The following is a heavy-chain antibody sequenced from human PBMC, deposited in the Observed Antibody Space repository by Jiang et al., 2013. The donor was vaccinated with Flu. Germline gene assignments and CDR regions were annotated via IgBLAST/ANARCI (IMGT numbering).Heavy chain of an antibody. V-gene: IGHV4-38-2*01. Sequence: SGSGLVKPSETLSLTCVVSGYSISSGYYWGWIRQPPGKGLEWIGNIFHSGSTYYNPSLKSRVTISVDTSKNQLSLKLSSVTVADTAVYYCARGRESGSYYAPFDYWGQGTLVTVSS. D-gene: IGHD1-26*01. CDR2: IFHSGST. J-gene: IGHJ4*02. CDR3: ARGRESGSYYAPFDY. CDR1: GYSISSGYY.